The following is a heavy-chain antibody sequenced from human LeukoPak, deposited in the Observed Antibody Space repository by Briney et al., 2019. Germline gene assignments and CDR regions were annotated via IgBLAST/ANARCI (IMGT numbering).Heavy chain of an antibody. D-gene: IGHD2-2*01. Sequence: ASVKVSCKASGGTFSSYAISWVRQALGQGLEWMGGIIPIFGTANYAQKFQGRVTITADESTSTAYMELSSLRSEDTAVYYCARGSYQLPLEVYYYGMDVWGKGTTVTVSS. CDR2: IIPIFGTA. CDR3: ARGSYQLPLEVYYYGMDV. J-gene: IGHJ6*04. V-gene: IGHV1-69*01. CDR1: GGTFSSYA.